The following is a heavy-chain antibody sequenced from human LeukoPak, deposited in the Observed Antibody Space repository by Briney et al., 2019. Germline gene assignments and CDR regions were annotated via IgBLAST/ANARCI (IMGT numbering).Heavy chain of an antibody. CDR3: AREAYGDYPDY. J-gene: IGHJ4*02. CDR2: IWYDGSNK. Sequence: PGGSLRLSCAASGFTFSSYGMHWVRQAPGKGLEWVAVIWYDGSNKYYADSVKGRFTISRDNSKNSLYLQMNSLRAEDTAVYYCAREAYGDYPDYWGQGTLVTVSS. CDR1: GFTFSSYG. D-gene: IGHD4-17*01. V-gene: IGHV3-33*01.